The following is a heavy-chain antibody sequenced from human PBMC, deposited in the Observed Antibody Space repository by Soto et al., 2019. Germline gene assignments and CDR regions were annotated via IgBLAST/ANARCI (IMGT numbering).Heavy chain of an antibody. CDR3: ARGRGWVDP. J-gene: IGHJ5*02. V-gene: IGHV4-59*01. Sequence: QVQLQESGPGLVKPSETLSLTCTVSGGSITSYYWSWIRQPPGKGLEWIGYMYYSGSTNYNPSLKSRVTISVDTSKNQFSLKLSSVTAADTAVYYFARGRGWVDPWGQGTLVTVSS. CDR2: MYYSGST. CDR1: GGSITSYY.